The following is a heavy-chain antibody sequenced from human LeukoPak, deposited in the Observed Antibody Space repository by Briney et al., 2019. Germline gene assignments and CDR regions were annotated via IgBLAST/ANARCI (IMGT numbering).Heavy chain of an antibody. Sequence: SETLSLTCAVYGGSFSGYDWSWIRQPPGKGLEWIGEINHSGSTNYNPSLKGRVTISVDTSKNQFSLKLSSVTAADTAVYYCTSQTVARWFDPWGQGTLVTVSS. CDR2: INHSGST. D-gene: IGHD1-14*01. CDR3: TSQTVARWFDP. CDR1: GGSFSGYD. V-gene: IGHV4-34*01. J-gene: IGHJ5*02.